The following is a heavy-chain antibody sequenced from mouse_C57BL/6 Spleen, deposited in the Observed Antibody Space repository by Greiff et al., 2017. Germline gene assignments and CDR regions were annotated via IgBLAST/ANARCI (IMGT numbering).Heavy chain of an antibody. V-gene: IGHV14-2*01. CDR2: IDPEDGET. Sequence: CTASGFNIKDYYMHWVKQRTEQGLEWIGRIDPEDGETKYAPKFQGKATITADTSSNTAYLQLSSLTSEDTAVYYCARGDYDGSAWFAYWGQGTLVTVSA. CDR3: ARGDYDGSAWFAY. J-gene: IGHJ3*01. D-gene: IGHD2-4*01. CDR1: GFNIKDYY.